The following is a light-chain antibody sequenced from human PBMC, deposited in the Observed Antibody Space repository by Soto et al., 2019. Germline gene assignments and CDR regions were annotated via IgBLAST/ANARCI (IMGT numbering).Light chain of an antibody. CDR3: GSYTTSSNYV. CDR1: SSDVGNYNL. CDR2: EDT. V-gene: IGLV2-14*02. J-gene: IGLJ1*01. Sequence: QSALTQPASVSGSAGQSITISCTGTSSDVGNYNLVSWYLHHPGKAPKLLIYEDTKRPSGVSNRFSGSKSGNTASLTISGLQAEDEADYYCGSYTTSSNYVFGTGTKVTVL.